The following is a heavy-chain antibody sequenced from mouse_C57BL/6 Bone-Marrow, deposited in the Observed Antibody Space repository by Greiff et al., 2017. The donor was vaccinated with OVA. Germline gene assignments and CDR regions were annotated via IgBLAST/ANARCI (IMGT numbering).Heavy chain of an antibody. CDR3: ASGYGSSPYWYFDV. CDR2: IDPATGDT. CDR1: GFNIKNTY. J-gene: IGHJ1*03. V-gene: IGHV14-3*01. D-gene: IGHD1-1*01. Sequence: EVQLQQSVAELVRPGASVKLSCTASGFNIKNTYMHWVKQRPEQGLEWMGRIDPATGDTKYDPKFKGKATITADKSSNTAYLLLSSLTSEDTSIYYFASGYGSSPYWYFDVWGTGTTVTVSS.